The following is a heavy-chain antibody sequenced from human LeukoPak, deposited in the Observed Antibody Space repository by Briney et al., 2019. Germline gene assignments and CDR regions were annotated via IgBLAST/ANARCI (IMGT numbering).Heavy chain of an antibody. V-gene: IGHV3-53*01. CDR1: GLTVSSKY. CDR3: VTPTSYYYFDH. Sequence: QSGGSLRLSCAASGLTVSSKYMSWVRQAPGKGLEWVSVMYNNGNTHYADSVKGRFIISRDNAKNTLYLQMNSLRPEDTAVYYCVTPTSYYYFDHWGQGTLVTVSS. J-gene: IGHJ4*02. D-gene: IGHD2-21*01. CDR2: MYNNGNT.